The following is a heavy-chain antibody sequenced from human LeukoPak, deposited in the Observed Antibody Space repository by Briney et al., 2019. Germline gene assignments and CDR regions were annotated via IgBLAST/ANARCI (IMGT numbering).Heavy chain of an antibody. CDR2: INPNSGGT. D-gene: IGHD5-18*01. J-gene: IGHJ4*02. CDR3: ARLRVRGYGYGPWEGPTWLDY. CDR1: GYTFTGYY. V-gene: IGHV1-2*02. Sequence: ASVKVSCKASGYTFTGYYMHWVRQAPGQGLEWTGWINPNSGGTNYAQKFQGRVTMTRDTSISTAYMELSRLRSDDTAVYYCARLRVRGYGYGPWEGPTWLDYWGQGTLVTVSS.